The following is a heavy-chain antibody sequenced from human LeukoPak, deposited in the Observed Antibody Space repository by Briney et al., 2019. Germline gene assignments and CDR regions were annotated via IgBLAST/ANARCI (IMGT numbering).Heavy chain of an antibody. Sequence: PGGSLRLSCTASGFTFGDYAMSWFRQAPGKGLEWVAVISYDGSNKYYADSVKGRFTISRDNSKNTLYLQMNSLRAEDTAVYYCAATVTTGAYWGQGTLVTVSS. CDR2: ISYDGSNK. V-gene: IGHV3-30-3*01. CDR3: AATVTTGAY. D-gene: IGHD4-17*01. CDR1: GFTFGDYA. J-gene: IGHJ4*02.